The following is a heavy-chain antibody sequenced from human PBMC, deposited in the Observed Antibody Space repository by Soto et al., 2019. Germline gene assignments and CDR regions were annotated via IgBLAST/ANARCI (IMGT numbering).Heavy chain of an antibody. CDR2: MNPNSGNT. CDR1: GYTFTSYD. CDR3: ASGHIVATTLDY. V-gene: IGHV1-8*01. Sequence: ASVKVSCKASGYTFTSYDINWVRQATGQGLEWMGWMNPNSGNTGYAQKFQGRVTMTRNTSISTAYMELSSLRSEDTAVYYCASGHIVATTLDYWGQGTLVTVSS. D-gene: IGHD5-12*01. J-gene: IGHJ4*02.